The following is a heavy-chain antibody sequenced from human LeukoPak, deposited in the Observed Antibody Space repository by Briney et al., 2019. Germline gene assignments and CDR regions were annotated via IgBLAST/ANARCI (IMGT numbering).Heavy chain of an antibody. CDR3: ARVGDGSRQNAFDI. CDR2: INPNSGGT. V-gene: IGHV1-2*02. D-gene: IGHD5-24*01. J-gene: IGHJ3*02. CDR1: GYTFTGYY. Sequence: ASVKVSCKASGYTFTGYYMHWVRQAPGQGLEWMGWINPNSGGTNYAQKFQGRVTMTRDTSISTAYMELSRLRSDDTAVYYCARVGDGSRQNAFDIWGQGTMVTVSS.